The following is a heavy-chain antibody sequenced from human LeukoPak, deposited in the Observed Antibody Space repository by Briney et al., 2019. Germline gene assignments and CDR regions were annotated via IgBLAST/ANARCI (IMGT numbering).Heavy chain of an antibody. CDR1: GLTFNNYF. V-gene: IGHV3-23*01. J-gene: IGHJ4*02. Sequence: PGGSLRLSCAASGLTFNNYFMSWVRKAPGKGLEWVSSVSPSGHTTYYADSVKGRFTISRDNSNKTLYLQMKSLRAEDTAVYYCAKLPRPQQWLAVDYWGQGTLVTVSS. D-gene: IGHD6-19*01. CDR3: AKLPRPQQWLAVDY. CDR2: VSPSGHTT.